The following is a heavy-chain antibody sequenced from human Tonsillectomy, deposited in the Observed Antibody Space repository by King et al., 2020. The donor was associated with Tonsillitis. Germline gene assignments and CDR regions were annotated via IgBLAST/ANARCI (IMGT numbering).Heavy chain of an antibody. V-gene: IGHV1-8*02. CDR3: ARTAGTDY. CDR1: GYTFTNYD. D-gene: IGHD6-19*01. Sequence: QLVQSGAEVKKPGASVKVSCMASGYTFTNYDINWVRQATGQGLEWMGWMNPASGNAGYAQKFHDRVTMTRNTSISTAYMELNSLRSEDTAVYYCARTAGTDYWGQGTLVTVSS. CDR2: MNPASGNA. J-gene: IGHJ4*02.